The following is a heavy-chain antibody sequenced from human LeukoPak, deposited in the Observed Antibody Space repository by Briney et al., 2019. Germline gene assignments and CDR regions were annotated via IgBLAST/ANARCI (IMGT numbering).Heavy chain of an antibody. CDR3: VRDFSTVTTAYLHH. Sequence: PGGSLRLSCAASGFPFSSYSMNWVRQAPGKGLGWVSSISSSSRHIYYADSVKGRFTIFRDDAKNSLFLQMDSLRVEDTAMYYCVRDFSTVTTAYLHHWGQGTLLTVSS. J-gene: IGHJ1*01. V-gene: IGHV3-21*04. CDR2: ISSSSRHI. D-gene: IGHD4-17*01. CDR1: GFPFSSYS.